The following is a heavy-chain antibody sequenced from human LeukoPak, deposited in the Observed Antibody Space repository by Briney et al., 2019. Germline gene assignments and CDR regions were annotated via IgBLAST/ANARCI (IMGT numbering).Heavy chain of an antibody. Sequence: SGGSLRLSCAASGFTFSSYAMHWVRQAPGKGLEWVAVISYDGSNKYYADSVKGRFTISRDNSKNTLYLQMNSLRAEDTAGYYCARDKGIAARYFDYWGQGTLVTVSS. CDR3: ARDKGIAARYFDY. J-gene: IGHJ4*02. CDR2: ISYDGSNK. D-gene: IGHD6-6*01. V-gene: IGHV3-30-3*01. CDR1: GFTFSSYA.